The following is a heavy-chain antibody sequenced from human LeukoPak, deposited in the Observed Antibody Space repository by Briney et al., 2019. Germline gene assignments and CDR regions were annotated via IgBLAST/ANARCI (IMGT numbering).Heavy chain of an antibody. D-gene: IGHD1-26*01. CDR1: GYTFTGYY. CDR2: INPNSGGT. CDR3: ATLGELWTLFDY. V-gene: IGHV1-2*02. J-gene: IGHJ4*02. Sequence: ASVKVSCKASGYTFTGYYLHWVRQAPGQGLEWMGWINPNSGGTNYAQKFQGRVTMTRDTSISTAYMELSRLRSDDTAVYYCATLGELWTLFDYWGQGTLVTVSS.